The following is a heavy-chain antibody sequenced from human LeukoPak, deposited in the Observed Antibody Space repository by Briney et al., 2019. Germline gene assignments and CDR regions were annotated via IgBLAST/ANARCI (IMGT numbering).Heavy chain of an antibody. D-gene: IGHD6-19*01. V-gene: IGHV3-48*04. CDR2: ISSSSSTI. Sequence: GGSLRLSCAASGFTFSSYSMNWVRQAPGKGLEWVSYISSSSSTIYYADSVKGRFTISRDNAKNSLYLQMNSLRAEDTAVYYCATSSSGSWYYWGQGTLVTVSS. J-gene: IGHJ4*02. CDR3: ATSSSGSWYY. CDR1: GFTFSSYS.